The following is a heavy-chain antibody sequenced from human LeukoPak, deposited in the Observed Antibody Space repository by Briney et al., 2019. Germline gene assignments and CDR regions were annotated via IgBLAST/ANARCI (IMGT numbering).Heavy chain of an antibody. J-gene: IGHJ5*02. D-gene: IGHD4-11*01. Sequence: GGSLRLSCAASGFTFSSYTMNWVRQAPGKGLEWVSSTSSSSSYIYYADSVKGRFTISRDNAKNSLYLQMNSLRAEDTAVYYCARWGMTTVTTHNWFDPWGQGTLVTVSS. V-gene: IGHV3-21*01. CDR2: TSSSSSYI. CDR3: ARWGMTTVTTHNWFDP. CDR1: GFTFSSYT.